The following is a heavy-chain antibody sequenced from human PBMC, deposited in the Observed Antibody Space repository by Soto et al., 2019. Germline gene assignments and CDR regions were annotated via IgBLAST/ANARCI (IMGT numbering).Heavy chain of an antibody. CDR2: ISSSSSYT. CDR1: GFTFSDYY. Sequence: GGSLRLSCAASGFTFSDYYMSWIRQAPGKGLEWVSYISSSSSYTNYADSVKGRFTISRDNAKNSLYLQMNSLRAEDTAVYYCARSLVGDQLLDLFDYWGQGTLVTVS. CDR3: ARSLVGDQLLDLFDY. V-gene: IGHV3-11*03. D-gene: IGHD2-2*02. J-gene: IGHJ4*02.